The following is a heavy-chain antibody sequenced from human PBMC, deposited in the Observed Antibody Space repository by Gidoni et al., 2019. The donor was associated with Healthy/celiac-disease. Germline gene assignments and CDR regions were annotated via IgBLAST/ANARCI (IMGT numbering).Heavy chain of an antibody. D-gene: IGHD4-4*01. CDR3: ARGLDDYTGVDY. CDR1: GGSISSGGYY. CDR2: IYYSGST. Sequence: QVQLQESGPGLVKPSQTLSLTCTVSGGSISSGGYYWSWIRQHPGKGLEWIGYIYYSGSTYSNPSLKSRVTISVDTSKNQFSLKLSSVTAADTAVYYCARGLDDYTGVDYWGQGTLVTVSS. V-gene: IGHV4-31*03. J-gene: IGHJ4*02.